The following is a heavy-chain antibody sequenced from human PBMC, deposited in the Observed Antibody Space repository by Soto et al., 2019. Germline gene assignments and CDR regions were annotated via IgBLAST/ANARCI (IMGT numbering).Heavy chain of an antibody. Sequence: GGSLSLSCAASGFTFGGYWMGWVRQAPGKGLEWVANIKGDGSAKYYVDSVKGRFTLSRDNAKTSLSLQMNSLRAEDTAVYYCARWGVDRGIDCWGQGTLVTVSS. CDR3: ARWGVDRGIDC. CDR1: GFTFGGYW. V-gene: IGHV3-7*05. CDR2: IKGDGSAK. D-gene: IGHD3-10*01. J-gene: IGHJ4*02.